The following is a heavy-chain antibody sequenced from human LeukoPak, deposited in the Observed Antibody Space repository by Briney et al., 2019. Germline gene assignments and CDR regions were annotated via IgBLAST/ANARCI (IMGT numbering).Heavy chain of an antibody. V-gene: IGHV3-7*01. D-gene: IGHD4-11*01. CDR2: IKKDGIEK. J-gene: IGHJ6*02. Sequence: PGGSLRLSCVVSGFTLSSDWMSWVRQAPGKGLEWVANIKKDGIEKYYVESVKGRFTISRDNAKNSLYLQMNSLRAEDTAVYYCARAPHYSNYGPYYYGMDVWGQGTTVTVSS. CDR1: GFTLSSDW. CDR3: ARAPHYSNYGPYYYGMDV.